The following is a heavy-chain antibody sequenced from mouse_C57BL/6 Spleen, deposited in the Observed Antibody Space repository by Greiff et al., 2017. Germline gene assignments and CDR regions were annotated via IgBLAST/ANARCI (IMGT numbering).Heavy chain of an antibody. CDR3: ARDITTVVAPFGY. Sequence: DVMLVEPGGGLVKPGGSLKLSCAASGFTFSDYGMHWVRQAPEKGLEWVAYISSGSSTIYYADTVKGRFTISRDNAKNTLFLQMTSLRSEDTAMYYCARDITTVVAPFGYWGQGTTLTVSS. CDR1: GFTFSDYG. CDR2: ISSGSSTI. V-gene: IGHV5-17*01. D-gene: IGHD1-1*01. J-gene: IGHJ2*01.